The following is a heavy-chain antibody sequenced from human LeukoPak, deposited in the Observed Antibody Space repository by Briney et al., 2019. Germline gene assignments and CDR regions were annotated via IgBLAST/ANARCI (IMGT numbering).Heavy chain of an antibody. CDR2: INPNSGGT. D-gene: IGHD2-15*01. J-gene: IGHJ6*03. CDR1: GYTFTGYY. CDR3: ARVVADNLYYYYYYMGV. Sequence: ASVTVSCKASGYTFTGYYMHWVRQAPGQGLEWMGWINPNSGGTNYAQKFQGRVTMTRDTSISTAYMELSRLRSDDTAVYYCARVVADNLYYYYYYMGVWGKGTTVTVSS. V-gene: IGHV1-2*02.